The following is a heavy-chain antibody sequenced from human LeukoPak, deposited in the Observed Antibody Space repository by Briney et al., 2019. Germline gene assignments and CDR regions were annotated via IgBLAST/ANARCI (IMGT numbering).Heavy chain of an antibody. CDR2: ISSSGSTI. CDR1: GFTFSSYE. V-gene: IGHV3-48*03. CDR3: ARDDPYYEILTGYYRGYYFDY. Sequence: GGSLRLSCAVSGFTFSSYEMNWVRQAPGKGLEWVSYISSSGSTIYYADSVKGRFTISRDNAKNSLYLQMNSLRAEDTAVYYCARDDPYYEILTGYYRGYYFDYWGQGTPVTVSS. J-gene: IGHJ4*02. D-gene: IGHD3-9*01.